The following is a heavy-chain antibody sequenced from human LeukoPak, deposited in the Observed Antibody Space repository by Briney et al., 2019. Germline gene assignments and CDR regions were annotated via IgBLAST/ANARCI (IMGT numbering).Heavy chain of an antibody. CDR1: GFSFSDHW. CDR2: IRQDGGDK. D-gene: IGHD2-21*02. V-gene: IGHV3-7*03. CDR3: ARDVTFRLDY. J-gene: IGHJ4*02. Sequence: GGSLRLSCAASGFSFSDHWMTWVRQAPGSGLELVANIRQDGGDKNHVDSVKGRFTISRDNAKNTLYLQMNSLRAEDTAVYYCARDVTFRLDYWGQGILVSVSS.